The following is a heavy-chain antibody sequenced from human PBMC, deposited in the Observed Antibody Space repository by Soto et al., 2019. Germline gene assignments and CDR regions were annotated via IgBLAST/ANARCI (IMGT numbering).Heavy chain of an antibody. V-gene: IGHV3-33*01. CDR2: IWYDGSNK. J-gene: IGHJ6*02. D-gene: IGHD3-16*01. CDR3: ARDLHASNGDYYYGMDV. Sequence: PGGSLRLSCAASGFTFSSYGMHWVRQAPGKGLEWVAVIWYDGSNKYYADSVKGRFTISRDNSKNTLYLQMNSLRAEDAAVYYCARDLHASNGDYYYGMDVWGQGTTVTVSS. CDR1: GFTFSSYG.